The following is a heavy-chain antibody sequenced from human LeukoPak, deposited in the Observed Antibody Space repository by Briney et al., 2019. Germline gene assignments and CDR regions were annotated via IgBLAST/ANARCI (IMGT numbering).Heavy chain of an antibody. CDR2: IYYSGTT. CDR1: GGSISTYY. D-gene: IGHD5/OR15-5a*01. CDR3: ARYLWSTTSVAFEI. J-gene: IGHJ3*02. V-gene: IGHV4-59*08. Sequence: SETLSLTCTVSGGSISTYYWSWIRQPPGEGLEWIGYIYYSGTTNYNPSLKSRVTISVDTSKNQFSLRLSSVTAADTAVYFCARYLWSTTSVAFEIWGQGTMVTVSS.